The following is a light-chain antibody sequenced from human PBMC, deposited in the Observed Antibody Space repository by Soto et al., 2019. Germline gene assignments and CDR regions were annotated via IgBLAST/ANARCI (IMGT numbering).Light chain of an antibody. CDR3: QQYGSSYPWT. CDR2: GAS. CDR1: QSVSSNY. V-gene: IGKV3-20*01. J-gene: IGKJ1*01. Sequence: EIVLTQSRGTLCLSPGESATLSCMARQSVSSNYLAWYQQKPGQAPRLLIYGASSRATGIPDRFSGSGSGTDFTLTIRRLEPEDFAVYYCQQYGSSYPWTFGQGTKVDIK.